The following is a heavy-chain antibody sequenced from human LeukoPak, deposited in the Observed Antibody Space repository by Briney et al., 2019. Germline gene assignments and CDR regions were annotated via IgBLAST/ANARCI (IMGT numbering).Heavy chain of an antibody. CDR3: ANRYYDCSGYRWFAY. D-gene: IGHD3-22*01. CDR1: VFTVSSYA. J-gene: IGHJ4*02. V-gene: IGHV3-23*01. Sequence: PGASLRLSCAASVFTVSSYAMSWVRKTPGKGLEWVSTISGISGSTYYADSVKGRFTISRDNSKSTLYLQMNSLRAEDPAVQYCANRYYDCSGYRWFAYWGQGTLVSVSS. CDR2: ISGISGST.